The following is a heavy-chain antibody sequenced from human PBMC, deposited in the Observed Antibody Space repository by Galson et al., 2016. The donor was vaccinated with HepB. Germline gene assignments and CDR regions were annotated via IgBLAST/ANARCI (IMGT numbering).Heavy chain of an antibody. V-gene: IGHV3-23*01. CDR2: ISGAGAST. Sequence: SLRLSCAGSGFSFSNYAMTWVRQAPGQGLEWVSSISGAGASTYSADSVKGRFTISRDNSKNTLYLQMNSLRAEDTAVYYCARDPRRREVAGRGDFWGQGTLVTVSS. D-gene: IGHD6-19*01. CDR1: GFSFSNYA. J-gene: IGHJ4*02. CDR3: ARDPRRREVAGRGDF.